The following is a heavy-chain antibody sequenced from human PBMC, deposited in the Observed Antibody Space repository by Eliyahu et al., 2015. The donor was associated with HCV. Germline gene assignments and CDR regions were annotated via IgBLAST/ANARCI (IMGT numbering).Heavy chain of an antibody. V-gene: IGHV3-43*02. CDR3: AKERAPAGGEDY. Sequence: EVQLVESGGGVVQPGGSLRXSCVVSGFPFDDYAMHWVRQAPGKGLEWVSLISGDSRQSYYSDSARGRFTISRDNRKNSLYLQMNSLRIEDTALYHCAKERAPAGGEDYWGPGTLVTVSS. D-gene: IGHD6-13*01. CDR1: GFPFDDYA. J-gene: IGHJ4*02. CDR2: ISGDSRQS.